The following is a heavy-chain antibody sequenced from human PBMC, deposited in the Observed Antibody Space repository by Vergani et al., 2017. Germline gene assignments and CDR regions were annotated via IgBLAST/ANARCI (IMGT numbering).Heavy chain of an antibody. V-gene: IGHV3-21*06. D-gene: IGHD2-8*01. J-gene: IGHJ6*02. CDR2: IGSSGPYI. Sequence: EVQLSESGGDLVQPGGSLRLSCTASGFIFSTYAMSWVRQAPGKGLEWVAFIGSSGPYINYADSVKGRFIISRDNTNNSLFLQLRSLRAEDAAVYYCARDCTSGGCPDNYGMDVWGQGATVTVSS. CDR3: ARDCTSGGCPDNYGMDV. CDR1: GFIFSTYA.